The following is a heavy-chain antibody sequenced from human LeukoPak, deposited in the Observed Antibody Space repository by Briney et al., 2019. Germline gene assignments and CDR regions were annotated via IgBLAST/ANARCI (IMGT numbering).Heavy chain of an antibody. CDR1: GFTFSSYW. D-gene: IGHD3-10*01. V-gene: IGHV3-7*01. CDR2: IKQDGSEK. J-gene: IGHJ4*02. Sequence: GGSLRLSCAASGFTFSSYWMSWVRQAPGKGLEWVANIKQDGSEKYYVDSVKGRFTISRDNAKNSLYLQMDSLRAEDTAVYYCARGGRWFGESEAFDYWGQGTLVTVSS. CDR3: ARGGRWFGESEAFDY.